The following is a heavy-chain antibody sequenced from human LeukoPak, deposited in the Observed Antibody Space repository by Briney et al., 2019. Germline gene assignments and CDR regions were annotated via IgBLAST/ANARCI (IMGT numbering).Heavy chain of an antibody. CDR1: GYTFTNYG. D-gene: IGHD3-22*01. CDR2: ISAYNGNT. CDR3: ARGTMMVVGTFDY. J-gene: IGHJ4*02. Sequence: AVKVSCKASGYTFTNYGISWVRQAPGQGLEWMGWISAYNGNTNYVQELQGRVSMTTDTSTRTAYMELRRMRSDDTAVYYCARGTMMVVGTFDYWGQGTLVTVSS. V-gene: IGHV1-18*01.